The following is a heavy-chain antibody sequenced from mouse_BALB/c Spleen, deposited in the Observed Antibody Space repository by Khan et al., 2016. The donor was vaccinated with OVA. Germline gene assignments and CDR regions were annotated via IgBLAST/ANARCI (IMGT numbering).Heavy chain of an antibody. D-gene: IGHD2-1*01. Sequence: QIQLVQSGAELVKPGASVKLSCKASGYTFTSYYMYWVKQRPGQGLEWIGEINPSDGDTNFNEKFKSKATLTVDKSSSTAYMQHSSLTSEDSAVYYCTRSGYGTFAYWGQGTLVTVSA. CDR3: TRSGYGTFAY. CDR2: INPSDGDT. CDR1: GYTFTSYY. V-gene: IGHV1S81*02. J-gene: IGHJ3*01.